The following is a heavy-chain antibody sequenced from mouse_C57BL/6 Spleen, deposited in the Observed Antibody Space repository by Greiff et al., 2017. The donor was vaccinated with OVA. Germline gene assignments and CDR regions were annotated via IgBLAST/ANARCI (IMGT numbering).Heavy chain of an antibody. CDR3: ARGEIFFDY. J-gene: IGHJ2*01. CDR1: GFTFSDYY. Sequence: EVKLMESEGGLVQPGSSMKLSCTASGFTFSDYYMAWVRQVPEKGLEWVANINYDGSSTYYLDSLKSRFIISRDNAKNILYLQMSSLKSEDTATDSCARGEIFFDYWGQGTTLTVSS. CDR2: INYDGSST. V-gene: IGHV5-16*01.